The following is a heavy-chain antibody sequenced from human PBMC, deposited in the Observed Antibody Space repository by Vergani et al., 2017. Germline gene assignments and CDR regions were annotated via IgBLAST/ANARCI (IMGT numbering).Heavy chain of an antibody. D-gene: IGHD2-2*02. CDR1: GGTFSRYT. J-gene: IGHJ4*02. CDR3: ARDDIPSDY. CDR2: IIPILGIA. Sequence: QVQLVHSGAEVKKSGSSVKVSCKASGGTFSRYTISWVRQAPGQGLEWMGRIIPILGIANYAQKFQGRVTITADKSTSTAYMELSSLRSEDTAVYYCARDDIPSDYWGQGTLVTVSS. V-gene: IGHV1-69*04.